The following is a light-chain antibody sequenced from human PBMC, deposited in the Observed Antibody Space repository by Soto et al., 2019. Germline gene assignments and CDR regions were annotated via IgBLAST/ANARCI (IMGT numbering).Light chain of an antibody. V-gene: IGKV1-39*01. Sequence: DIQMTQSPSSLSASVGDRVTITCRASQSISSYLNWYQQKPGKAPKLLIYAASSLQSGVPSRFSGSGSGTEFTLTISSLQPEDFATYYCQQSYNTPGGFTFGPGTIVDIK. CDR1: QSISSY. J-gene: IGKJ3*01. CDR2: AAS. CDR3: QQSYNTPGGFT.